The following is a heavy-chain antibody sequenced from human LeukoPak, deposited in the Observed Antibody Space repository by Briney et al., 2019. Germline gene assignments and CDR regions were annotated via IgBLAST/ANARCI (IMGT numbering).Heavy chain of an antibody. D-gene: IGHD6-19*01. CDR1: GGSISTYY. Sequence: SETLSLTCTVSGGSISTYYWSWIRQPPGKGLEWIGYIYYSGSTNYNPSLKSRVTISVDSSKNQFSLKLSSVTAADTAVYYCARSYSSGWYYDLWGQGTLVTVSS. V-gene: IGHV4-59*08. CDR2: IYYSGST. CDR3: ARSYSSGWYYDL. J-gene: IGHJ4*02.